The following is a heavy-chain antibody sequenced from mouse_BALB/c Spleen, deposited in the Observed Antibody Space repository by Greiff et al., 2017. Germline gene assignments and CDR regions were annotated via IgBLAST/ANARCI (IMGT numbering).Heavy chain of an antibody. D-gene: IGHD1-1*01. CDR1: GFTFSSYA. Sequence: EVNVVESGGGLVKPGGSLKLSCAASGFTFSSYAMSWVRQTPEKRLEWVASISSGGSTYYPDSVKGRFTISRDNARNILYLQMSSLRSEDTAMYYCARGGHYYGSSPYFDDWGQGTTLTVSS. V-gene: IGHV5-6-5*01. J-gene: IGHJ2*01. CDR3: ARGGHYYGSSPYFDD. CDR2: ISSGGST.